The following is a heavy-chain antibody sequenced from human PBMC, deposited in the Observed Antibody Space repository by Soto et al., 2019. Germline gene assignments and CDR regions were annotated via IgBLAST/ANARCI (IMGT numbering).Heavy chain of an antibody. CDR1: GGSISSYY. Sequence: PSETLSVTCTVSGGSISSYYWSWIRQPPGKGLEWIGYIYYSGSTNYNPSLKSRVTISVDTSKNQFSLKLSSVTAADTAVYYCARVTPNWFDPWGQGTLVTVSS. D-gene: IGHD2-21*02. J-gene: IGHJ5*02. V-gene: IGHV4-59*08. CDR3: ARVTPNWFDP. CDR2: IYYSGST.